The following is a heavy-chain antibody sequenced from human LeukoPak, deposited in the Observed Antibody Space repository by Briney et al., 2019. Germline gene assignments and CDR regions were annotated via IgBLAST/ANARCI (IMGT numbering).Heavy chain of an antibody. CDR2: IKQDGSEK. Sequence: GGSLRLSCAASGFTFSSYWMNWVRQAPGKGLEWVANIKQDGSEKYYVDSVKGRFTISRDNAKNSLYLQMNSLRAEDTAVYYCARDKRWLQWGFDYWGQGTLVTVSS. CDR1: GFTFSSYW. J-gene: IGHJ4*02. V-gene: IGHV3-7*01. D-gene: IGHD5-24*01. CDR3: ARDKRWLQWGFDY.